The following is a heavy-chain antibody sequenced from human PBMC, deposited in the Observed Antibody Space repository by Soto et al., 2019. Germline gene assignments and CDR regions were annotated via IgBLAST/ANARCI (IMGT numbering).Heavy chain of an antibody. CDR2: IYSSETT. CDR3: ASASLITAAFDY. CDR1: GDSVSSGSSQ. V-gene: IGHV4-61*01. Sequence: QVHLQESGPGLVKPSETLSLTCTVSGDSVSSGSSQWSWIRQPPGKGLEWIGYIYSSETTSYNPSLKSRVTISVETSKNQFSLKLRSVPAADTAVYYCASASLITAAFDYWGQGTLVTVSS. J-gene: IGHJ4*02. D-gene: IGHD6-13*01.